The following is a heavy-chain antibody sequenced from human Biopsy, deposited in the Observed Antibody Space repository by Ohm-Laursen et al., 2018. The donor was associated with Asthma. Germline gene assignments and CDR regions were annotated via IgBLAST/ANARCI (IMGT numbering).Heavy chain of an antibody. CDR2: IKSKTDGGTT. J-gene: IGHJ4*02. CDR3: TTDALLYSSADY. CDR1: GFTFSNAW. Sequence: SVRLSCAASGFTFSNAWMSWVRQAPGKGLEWVGRIKSKTDGGTTDYAAPVKGRFTISRDDSKNTLYLQMNSLKTEDTAVYYCTTDALLYSSADYWGQGTLVTVSS. D-gene: IGHD2-8*01. V-gene: IGHV3-15*01.